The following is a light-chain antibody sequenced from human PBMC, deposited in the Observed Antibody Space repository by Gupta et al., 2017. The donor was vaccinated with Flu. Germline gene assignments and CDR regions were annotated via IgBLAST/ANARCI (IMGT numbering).Light chain of an antibody. CDR1: QGLVHSDGRTH. CDR2: DVS. J-gene: IGKJ4*01. Sequence: VTPGQTASISCKSSQGLVHSDGRTHLHWYLQKPGHPPQLLMYDVSSRFSGVPDRFSGSGSGTDFTLEISRLEAEDVGVYYCMQSIQLPLTFGGGTRVEIK. CDR3: MQSIQLPLT. V-gene: IGKV2D-29*01.